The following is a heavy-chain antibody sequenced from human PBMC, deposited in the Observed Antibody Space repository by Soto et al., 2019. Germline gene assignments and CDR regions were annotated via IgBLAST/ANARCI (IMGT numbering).Heavy chain of an antibody. V-gene: IGHV1-69*13. J-gene: IGHJ4*02. CDR1: GGTFSSYA. CDR3: ARLGGRDGYNDY. CDR2: IIPIFGTA. Sequence: SVKVSCKASGGTFSSYAISWVLQAPGQGLEWMGGIIPIFGTANYAQKFQGRVTITADESTSTAYMELSSLRSEDTAVYYCARLGGRDGYNDYWGQGTLVTVSS. D-gene: IGHD5-12*01.